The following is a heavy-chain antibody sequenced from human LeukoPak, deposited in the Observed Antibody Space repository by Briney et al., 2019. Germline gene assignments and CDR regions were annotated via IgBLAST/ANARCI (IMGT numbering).Heavy chain of an antibody. CDR3: AKPRYSSSQGLFDP. J-gene: IGHJ5*02. Sequence: PGGSLRLSCAASGFTFSSYGMHWVRQAPGKGLEWVAVIWYDGGNKYYADSVKGRFTISRDNSKNTLYLQMNSLRAEDTAVYYCAKPRYSSSQGLFDPWGQGTLVTVSS. CDR1: GFTFSSYG. V-gene: IGHV3-33*06. CDR2: IWYDGGNK. D-gene: IGHD6-13*01.